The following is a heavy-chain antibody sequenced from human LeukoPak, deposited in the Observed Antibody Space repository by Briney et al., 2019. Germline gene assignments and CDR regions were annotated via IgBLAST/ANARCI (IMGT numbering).Heavy chain of an antibody. Sequence: GGSLRPSCEASGFGVSSNAMAWVRQAPGKGLEWVSGLGSDGRTHYADSVKGRFTISRDNAKNSLYLQMDSLRADDTALYYCARPFGQLSSSYFDYWGQGTLVTVSS. J-gene: IGHJ4*02. V-gene: IGHV3-23*01. CDR1: GFGVSSNA. CDR3: ARPFGQLSSSYFDY. D-gene: IGHD3-10*01. CDR2: LGSDGRT.